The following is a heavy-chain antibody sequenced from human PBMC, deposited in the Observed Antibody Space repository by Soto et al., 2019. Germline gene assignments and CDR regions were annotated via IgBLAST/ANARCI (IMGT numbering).Heavy chain of an antibody. CDR3: ARGEGGPRWGSIDY. V-gene: IGHV1-46*01. D-gene: IGHD2-21*01. Sequence: GASVKVSCKASGYTFTSYYMHWVRHAPGQGLEWMGIINPSGGSTNYAQKFQGRATMTRDTSTSTVYMELSSLRSEDTAVFYCARGEGGPRWGSIDYWGQGTLVTVSS. CDR2: INPSGGST. J-gene: IGHJ4*02. CDR1: GYTFTSYY.